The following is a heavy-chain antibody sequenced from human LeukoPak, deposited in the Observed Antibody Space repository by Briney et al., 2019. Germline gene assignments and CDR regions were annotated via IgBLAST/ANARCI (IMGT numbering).Heavy chain of an antibody. CDR3: AKVPTPIEVAGTFDY. V-gene: IGHV3-30*18. D-gene: IGHD6-19*01. J-gene: IGHJ4*02. CDR2: ISYDGSNK. Sequence: GGSLRLSCAASGFTFSSYGMHWVRQAPGKGLEWVAVISYDGSNKYYADSVKGRFTISRDNSKNTLYLQMNSLRAEDTAVYYCAKVPTPIEVAGTFDYWGQGTLVTVSS. CDR1: GFTFSSYG.